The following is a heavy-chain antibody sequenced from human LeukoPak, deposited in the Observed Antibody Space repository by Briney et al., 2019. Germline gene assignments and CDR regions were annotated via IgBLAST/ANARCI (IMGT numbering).Heavy chain of an antibody. CDR2: IYYSGST. CDR1: GGSISSSSYY. J-gene: IGHJ4*02. CDR3: ARHYDSRLFDY. Sequence: KPSETLSLTCTVPGGSISSSSYYWGWIRQPPGKGLEWIGSIYYSGSTYYNPSLKSRVTISVDTSKNQFSLKLSSVTAADTAVYYCARHYDSRLFDYWGQGTLVTVSS. V-gene: IGHV4-39*01. D-gene: IGHD3-22*01.